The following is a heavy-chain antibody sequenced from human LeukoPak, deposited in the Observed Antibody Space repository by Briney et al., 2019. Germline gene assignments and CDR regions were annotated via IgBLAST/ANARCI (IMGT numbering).Heavy chain of an antibody. D-gene: IGHD3-22*01. Sequence: ASVKVSCKVSGYTLTELSMHWVRQAPGKGLEWMGGFDPEDGETIYAQKFQGRVTMTEDTSTDTAYVELSSLRSEDTAVYYCATAPISPDYYDSSGYSNNWFDPWGQGTLVTVSS. J-gene: IGHJ5*02. V-gene: IGHV1-24*01. CDR1: GYTLTELS. CDR3: ATAPISPDYYDSSGYSNNWFDP. CDR2: FDPEDGET.